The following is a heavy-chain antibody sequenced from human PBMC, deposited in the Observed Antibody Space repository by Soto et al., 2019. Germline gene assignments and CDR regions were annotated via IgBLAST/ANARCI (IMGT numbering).Heavy chain of an antibody. D-gene: IGHD5-12*01. V-gene: IGHV1-69*08. J-gene: IGHJ6*02. CDR1: GGTFSSYT. Sequence: QVQLVQSGAEVKKPGSSVKVSCKASGGTFSSYTISWVRQAPGQGLEWMGRIIPILGIANYAQKFQGRVTITADKSTSTAYMELGSRRSEDTAVYYCARENGYEPPYYYYYYGMDVWGQGTTVTVSS. CDR2: IIPILGIA. CDR3: ARENGYEPPYYYYYYGMDV.